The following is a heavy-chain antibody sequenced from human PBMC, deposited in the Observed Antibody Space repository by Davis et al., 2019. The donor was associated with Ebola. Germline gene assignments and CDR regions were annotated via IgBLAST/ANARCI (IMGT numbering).Heavy chain of an antibody. D-gene: IGHD2-2*01. CDR1: GYTFTSYA. Sequence: AASVKVSCKASGYTFTSYAMHWVRQAPGQRLEWMGWINAGNGNTKYSQKFQGRVTITRDTSASTAYMELSSLRSEDTAVYYCARDHYDCSSTSCYYGMDVWGQGTTVTVSS. J-gene: IGHJ6*02. CDR2: INAGNGNT. CDR3: ARDHYDCSSTSCYYGMDV. V-gene: IGHV1-3*01.